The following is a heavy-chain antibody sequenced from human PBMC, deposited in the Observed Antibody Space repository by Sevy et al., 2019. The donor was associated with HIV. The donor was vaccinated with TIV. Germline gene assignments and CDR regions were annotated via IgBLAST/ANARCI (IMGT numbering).Heavy chain of an antibody. V-gene: IGHV4-31*03. CDR2: IYYSGST. Sequence: SETLSLTCTVSGGSISSGGYYWSWIRQHPGKGLEWIGYIYYSGSTYYNPSLKSRVTISVDTSKNQFSLKLSSVTAADTAVYYCARVASATYYDFWSGYSGPYFDYWGQGTLVTVSS. J-gene: IGHJ4*02. D-gene: IGHD3-3*01. CDR3: ARVASATYYDFWSGYSGPYFDY. CDR1: GGSISSGGYY.